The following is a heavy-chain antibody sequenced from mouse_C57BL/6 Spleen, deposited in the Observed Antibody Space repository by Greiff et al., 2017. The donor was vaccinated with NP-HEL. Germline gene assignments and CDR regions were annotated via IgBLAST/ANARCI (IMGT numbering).Heavy chain of an antibody. J-gene: IGHJ2*01. Sequence: VQLQQPGAELVKPGASVKLSCKASGYTFTSYWMHWVKQRPGQGLEWIGMIHPNSGSTNYNEKFKSKATLTVDKSSSTAYMQLSSLTSEDSAVYYCARSGGTTVFDYWGQGTTLTVSS. D-gene: IGHD1-1*01. V-gene: IGHV1-64*01. CDR3: ARSGGTTVFDY. CDR1: GYTFTSYW. CDR2: IHPNSGST.